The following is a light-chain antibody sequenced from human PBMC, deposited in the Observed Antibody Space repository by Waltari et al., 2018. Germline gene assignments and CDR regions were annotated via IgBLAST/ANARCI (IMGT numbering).Light chain of an antibody. V-gene: IGKV1-5*03. J-gene: IGKJ2*01. CDR1: QSISSW. CDR2: KAS. CDR3: QQYNSYPYT. Sequence: DIQMTQSASTLSASVGDRVTITCRASQSISSWLAWYQQKPGKAPKLLIYKASSVESGVPSRFSGSGSGTEFTLTISSLQPDDFATYYCQQYNSYPYTFGQGTKLEIK.